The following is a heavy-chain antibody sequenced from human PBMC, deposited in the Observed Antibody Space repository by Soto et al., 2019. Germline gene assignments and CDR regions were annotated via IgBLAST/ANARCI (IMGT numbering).Heavy chain of an antibody. CDR1: GGSISSSSYY. J-gene: IGHJ6*02. CDR2: IKYCGSS. CDR3: WRTHYIVLREHYYYYGMDV. D-gene: IGHD2-8*02. V-gene: IGHV4-39*01. Sequence: SETLSLTCTVSGGSISSSSYYWGWIRQPPGKGXEWIVSIKYCGSSYYNPSLKSRVTISVDTSKNQFSLKLSSVTAADTAVNYCWRTHYIVLREHYYYYGMDVWGQGTTVTVSS.